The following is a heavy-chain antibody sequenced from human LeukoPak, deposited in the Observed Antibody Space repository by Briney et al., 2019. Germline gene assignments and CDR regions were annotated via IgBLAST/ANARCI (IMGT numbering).Heavy chain of an antibody. CDR3: ARGSYYYGSGSYYNVPYWFDP. D-gene: IGHD3-10*01. J-gene: IGHJ5*02. CDR2: ISSSGSTI. Sequence: GGSLRLSCAASGFTFSSYEMNWVRQAPGKGLEWFSYISSSGSTIYYADSVKGRFTISRDNAKNSLYLQMNSLRAEDTAVYYCARGSYYYGSGSYYNVPYWFDPWGQGTLVTVSS. CDR1: GFTFSSYE. V-gene: IGHV3-48*03.